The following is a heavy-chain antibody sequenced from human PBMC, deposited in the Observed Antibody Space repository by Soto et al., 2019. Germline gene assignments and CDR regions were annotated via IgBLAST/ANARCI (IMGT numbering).Heavy chain of an antibody. CDR2: ISSSSSTI. D-gene: IGHD6-13*01. V-gene: IGHV3-48*01. CDR1: GFTFSSYS. Sequence: PGGSLRLSCAASGFTFSSYSMNWVRQAPGKGLEWVSYISSSSSTIYYADSVKGRFTISRDNAKNSLYLQMNSLRAEDTAVYYCARDSIAAAGTRGVDYWGQGTLVTVSS. J-gene: IGHJ4*02. CDR3: ARDSIAAAGTRGVDY.